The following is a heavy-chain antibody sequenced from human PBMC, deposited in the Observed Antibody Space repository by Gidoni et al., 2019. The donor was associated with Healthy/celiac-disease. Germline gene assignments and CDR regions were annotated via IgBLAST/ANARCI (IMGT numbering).Heavy chain of an antibody. J-gene: IGHJ4*02. CDR1: GFPFSSYA. D-gene: IGHD6-19*01. V-gene: IGHV3-23*01. Sequence: EVQLLESGGGLVQPGGSLRLSCAASGFPFSSYAMSWVRQAPGKGLEWVSASSGSGGSTYYADSVKGRFTISRDNSKNTLYLQMNSLRAEDTAVYYCAKAPYHYSSGWSLLGYYFDYWGQGTLVTVSS. CDR2: SSGSGGST. CDR3: AKAPYHYSSGWSLLGYYFDY.